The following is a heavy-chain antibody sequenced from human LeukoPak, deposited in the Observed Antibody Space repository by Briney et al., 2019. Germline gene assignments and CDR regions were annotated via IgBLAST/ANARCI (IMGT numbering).Heavy chain of an antibody. CDR1: GDSISNGIYF. CDR3: TRQRGSGHWYFDL. V-gene: IGHV4-39*01. CDR2: IYFSGRT. Sequence: SETLSLTCTVSGDSISNGIYFWGWIRQPPGKGLEWIGTIYFSGRTYYSPSLKSRVTMSVDTSRNQFSLKLSSVTAADTATYYCTRQRGSGHWYFDLWGRGTRVIVSS. D-gene: IGHD6-19*01. J-gene: IGHJ2*01.